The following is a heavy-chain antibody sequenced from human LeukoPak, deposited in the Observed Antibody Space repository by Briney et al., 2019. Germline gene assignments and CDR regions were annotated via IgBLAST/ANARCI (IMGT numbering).Heavy chain of an antibody. J-gene: IGHJ6*02. CDR2: IWYDGSNK. Sequence: GRSLRLSCAASGFTFSSYGMHWVRQAPGKGLEWVAVIWYDGSNKYYADSVKGRFTISRDNSKNTLYLQMNSLRAEDTAVYYCARWGSGDYYYYYGMDVWGQGTTVTISS. CDR1: GFTFSSYG. D-gene: IGHD3-16*01. CDR3: ARWGSGDYYYYYGMDV. V-gene: IGHV3-33*01.